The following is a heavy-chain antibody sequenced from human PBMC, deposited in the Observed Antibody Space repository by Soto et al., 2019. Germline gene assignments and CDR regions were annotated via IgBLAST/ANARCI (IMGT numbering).Heavy chain of an antibody. CDR3: SRDGWQQLSLDY. CDR1: GFTFSSYS. CDR2: ISTSSSYI. D-gene: IGHD6-13*01. J-gene: IGHJ4*02. V-gene: IGHV3-21*01. Sequence: EVQLVESGGGLVKPGGSLRLSCAASGFTFSSYSMNWVRQAPGKGLEWVSSISTSSSYIYYADSVKGRFTISRDNAKNSLYLQMNSLRAEDTAVYYCSRDGWQQLSLDYWGQGTLVTVSS.